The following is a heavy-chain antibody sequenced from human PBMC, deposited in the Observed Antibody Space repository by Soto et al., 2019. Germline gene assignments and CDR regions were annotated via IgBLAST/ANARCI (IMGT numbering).Heavy chain of an antibody. J-gene: IGHJ3*02. CDR3: ARDILNKAFDI. Sequence: GGSLRLSCAASGFTVSTTYMLWVRQAPGRGLEWVSVIYRDGGTNDAESVRGRFTISRDSSKNTVYLQMNSLRTEDTAVYYCARDILNKAFDIWGQGTMVTVSS. V-gene: IGHV3-66*01. CDR2: IYRDGGT. D-gene: IGHD2-21*01. CDR1: GFTVSTTY.